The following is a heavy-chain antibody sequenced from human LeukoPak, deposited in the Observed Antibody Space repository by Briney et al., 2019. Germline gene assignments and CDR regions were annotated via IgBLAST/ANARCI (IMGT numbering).Heavy chain of an antibody. Sequence: PGGSLRLSCAASGFTFSSYAINWVRQAPGKGLEWVSAISGGASNTYYADSVKGRFTISRDNSKNTLYLQMNSLRAEDTAVYYCAKDGNRGATIAYYFDYWGQGTLVTVSS. V-gene: IGHV3-23*01. CDR2: ISGGASNT. J-gene: IGHJ4*02. D-gene: IGHD5-12*01. CDR3: AKDGNRGATIAYYFDY. CDR1: GFTFSSYA.